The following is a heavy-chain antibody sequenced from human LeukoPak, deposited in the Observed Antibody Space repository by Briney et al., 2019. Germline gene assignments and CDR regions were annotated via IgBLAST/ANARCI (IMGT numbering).Heavy chain of an antibody. J-gene: IGHJ4*02. V-gene: IGHV3-21*01. CDR3: ARGGYHYDSSGYYFPPADY. D-gene: IGHD3-22*01. CDR1: GFTFSSYS. Sequence: GESLRLSCAASGFTFSSYSMNWVRQAPGKGLEWVSSISSSSSYIYYADSVKGRFTISRDNAKNSLYLQMNSLRAEDTAVYYCARGGYHYDSSGYYFPPADYWGQGTLVTVSS. CDR2: ISSSSSYI.